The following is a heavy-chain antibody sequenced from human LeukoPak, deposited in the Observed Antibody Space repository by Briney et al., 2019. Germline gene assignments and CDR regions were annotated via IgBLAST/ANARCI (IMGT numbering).Heavy chain of an antibody. CDR1: GFTFSSYW. D-gene: IGHD1-26*01. V-gene: IGHV3-23*01. Sequence: QSGGSLRLSCAASGFTFSSYWMHWVRQAPGKGLEWVSTVNADGGNTYYADSVKGRFTISRDNSKSTLILQMNSLRVEDTALYYCTKRVKYGGTWDHFADWGQGTLVTVSS. CDR3: TKRVKYGGTWDHFAD. CDR2: VNADGGNT. J-gene: IGHJ4*02.